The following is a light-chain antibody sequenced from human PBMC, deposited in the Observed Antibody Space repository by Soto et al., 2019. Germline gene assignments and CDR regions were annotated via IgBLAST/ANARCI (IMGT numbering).Light chain of an antibody. V-gene: IGLV2-14*01. J-gene: IGLJ1*01. CDR3: NSFTSSSTFV. CDR1: NRDVGSYNL. CDR2: EVR. Sequence: QSVLTQPASVSGSPGQSITIACTGTNRDVGSYNLVSWYQQRPGEAPKLIISEVRNRPSGISYRFTGSKSGNTASLTISGLQAEDEADYYCNSFTSSSTFVFGTGTKLTVL.